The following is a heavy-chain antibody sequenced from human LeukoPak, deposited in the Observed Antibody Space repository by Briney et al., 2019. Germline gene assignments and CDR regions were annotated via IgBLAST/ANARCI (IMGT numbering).Heavy chain of an antibody. V-gene: IGHV3-15*04. CDR1: GFTFSNYW. Sequence: GGSLRLSCAASGFTFSNYWRTWVRQVPGKGLEWVGQIVSQIDGGTTDYAAPVKGRFTISRDDSESMLYLQMNSLKIEDTAVYYCTTDEDWNYARKDVWGQGATAIVSS. D-gene: IGHD1-7*01. J-gene: IGHJ6*02. CDR2: IVSQIDGGTT. CDR3: TTDEDWNYARKDV.